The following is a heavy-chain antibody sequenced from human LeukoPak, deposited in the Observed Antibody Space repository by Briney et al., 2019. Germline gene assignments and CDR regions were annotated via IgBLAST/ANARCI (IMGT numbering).Heavy chain of an antibody. Sequence: GGSLRLSCAASGFTFDDYAMHWVRQAPGKGLEWVSGISWNSGSIGYADSVKGRFTISRDTAKNSLYLQMNSLRAEDTALYYCAKDMTPAAAGHVGLWGSDYYPQYGMDVWGQGTTVTVSS. CDR3: AKDMTPAAAGHVGLWGSDYYPQYGMDV. J-gene: IGHJ6*02. V-gene: IGHV3-9*01. D-gene: IGHD6-13*01. CDR1: GFTFDDYA. CDR2: ISWNSGSI.